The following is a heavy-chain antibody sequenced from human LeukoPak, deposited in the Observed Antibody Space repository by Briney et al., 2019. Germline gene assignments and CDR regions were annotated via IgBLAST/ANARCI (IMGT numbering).Heavy chain of an antibody. V-gene: IGHV3-74*01. D-gene: IGHD1-1*01. J-gene: IGHJ4*02. Sequence: PGGSLRLSCAASGSTFRSYWMHWVRQAPGKGLVWVSRIYSDGSSTGYADSVKGRFTIPRDNAKNMLYLQMNSLRVEDTAVYYCVRDAGNWIGNYYFDYWGQGTLVTVSS. CDR2: IYSDGSST. CDR1: GSTFRSYW. CDR3: VRDAGNWIGNYYFDY.